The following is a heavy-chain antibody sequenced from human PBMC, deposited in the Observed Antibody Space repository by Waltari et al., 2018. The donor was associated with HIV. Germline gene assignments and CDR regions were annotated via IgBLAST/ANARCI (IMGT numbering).Heavy chain of an antibody. J-gene: IGHJ4*02. CDR3: ARDVVRGEPSFSLNY. Sequence: QVQLVQSGAEVKKPGASVKVSCKASGYTFTSYFMHWVRPAPGQGLEWMGIINPSGGSTRYAQKFQGRVTMTRDTSTSTGYMELSSLRSEDTAVYYCARDVVRGEPSFSLNYWGQGTLVTVSS. CDR1: GYTFTSYF. V-gene: IGHV1-46*01. D-gene: IGHD3-10*01. CDR2: INPSGGST.